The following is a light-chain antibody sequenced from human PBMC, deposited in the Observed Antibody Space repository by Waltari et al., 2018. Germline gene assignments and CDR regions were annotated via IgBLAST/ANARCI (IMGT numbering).Light chain of an antibody. CDR3: CSYAGSITFWV. J-gene: IGLJ3*02. CDR1: SRDVGVYNY. Sequence: QSALTQPRSVSGSPGQSVTLSCTGTSRDVGVYNYVSWYQHHPGKAPKLIIYDVTKRPSGVPDRFSASKSDNTASLTISGLQAEDEADYYCCSYAGSITFWVFGGGTKLTVL. CDR2: DVT. V-gene: IGLV2-11*01.